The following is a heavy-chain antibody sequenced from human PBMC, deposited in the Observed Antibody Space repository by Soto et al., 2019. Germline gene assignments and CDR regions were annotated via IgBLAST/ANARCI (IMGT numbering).Heavy chain of an antibody. CDR1: GGSISSYY. J-gene: IGHJ5*02. D-gene: IGHD3-3*01. V-gene: IGHV4-59*01. CDR3: ARAYDFWSGYYRWFDP. Sequence: QVQLQESGPGLVKPSETLSLTCTVSGGSISSYYWSWIRQPPGKGLEWIGYIYYSGSTNYNHSLKSRVTTAVDTSKNQFPLKLSSVTAADTAVYYCARAYDFWSGYYRWFDPWGQGTLGTVSS. CDR2: IYYSGST.